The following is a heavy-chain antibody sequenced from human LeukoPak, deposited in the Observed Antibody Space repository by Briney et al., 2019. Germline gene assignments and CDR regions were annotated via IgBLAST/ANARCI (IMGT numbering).Heavy chain of an antibody. Sequence: GGSLRLSCAASGFSFDDYGMSWVRHAPGQGLEWVSGMNWNVGGTGYEDSVKSRFTISRDNAKNSLYLQMSSLRAEDTALYYCARGFLADLSMVWVDYWGQGTLVTVPS. CDR1: GFSFDDYG. CDR3: ARGFLADLSMVWVDY. J-gene: IGHJ4*02. V-gene: IGHV3-20*04. D-gene: IGHD3-10*01. CDR2: MNWNVGGT.